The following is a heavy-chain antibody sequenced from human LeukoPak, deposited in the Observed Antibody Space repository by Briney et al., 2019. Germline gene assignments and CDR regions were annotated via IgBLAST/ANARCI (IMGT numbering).Heavy chain of an antibody. CDR3: ARHTGFGTPHDY. CDR1: GGSISSSSYY. CDR2: FYYSGST. J-gene: IGHJ4*02. Sequence: SETLSLTCTVSGGSISSSSYYWGWIRQPPGKGLEWIGSFYYSGSTYYNPSLKSRVTISVDTSKNQFSLKLSSVTAADTAVYYCARHTGFGTPHDYWGQGTLVTVSS. D-gene: IGHD3-10*01. V-gene: IGHV4-39*01.